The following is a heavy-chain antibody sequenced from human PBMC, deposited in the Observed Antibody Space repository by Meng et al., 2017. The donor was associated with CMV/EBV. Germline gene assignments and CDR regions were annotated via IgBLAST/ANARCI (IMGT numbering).Heavy chain of an antibody. CDR3: ARDPNIVVGAFDI. D-gene: IGHD5-12*01. V-gene: IGHV3-30-3*01. J-gene: IGHJ3*02. Sequence: GGSLRLSCAASGFTFSSYAMHWVRQAPGKGLEWVAVISYDGSNKYYADSVKGRFTITRENSKNTLYLQMNSLRAEDTAVYYCARDPNIVVGAFDIWGQGTMVTVSS. CDR1: GFTFSSYA. CDR2: ISYDGSNK.